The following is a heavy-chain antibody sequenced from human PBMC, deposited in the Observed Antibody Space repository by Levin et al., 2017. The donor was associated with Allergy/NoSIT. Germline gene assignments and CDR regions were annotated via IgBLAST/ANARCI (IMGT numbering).Heavy chain of an antibody. J-gene: IGHJ3*02. CDR3: ARELLVVYGRDAFDI. CDR1: GFTFSSYS. Sequence: GGSLRLSCAASGFTFSSYSMNWVRQAPGKGLEWVSSISSSSSYIYYADSVKGRFTISRDNAKNSLYLQMNSLRAEDTAVYYCARELLVVYGRDAFDIWGQGTMVTVSS. V-gene: IGHV3-21*01. D-gene: IGHD2-8*02. CDR2: ISSSSSYI.